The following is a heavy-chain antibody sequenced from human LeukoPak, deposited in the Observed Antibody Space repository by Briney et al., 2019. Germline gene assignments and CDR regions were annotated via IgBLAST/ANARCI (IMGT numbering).Heavy chain of an antibody. CDR2: INPNSGGT. Sequence: ASVKVSCKASGGTFSNYAINWVRQAPGQGLEWMGRINPNSGGTNYAQKFQGRVTMTRDTSISTAYMELSRLRSDDTAVYYCACSSTSGNDAFDIWGQGTMVTVSS. CDR1: GGTFSNYA. D-gene: IGHD2-2*01. CDR3: ACSSTSGNDAFDI. J-gene: IGHJ3*02. V-gene: IGHV1-2*06.